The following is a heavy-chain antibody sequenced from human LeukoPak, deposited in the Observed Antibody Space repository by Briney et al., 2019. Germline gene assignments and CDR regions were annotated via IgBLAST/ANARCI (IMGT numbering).Heavy chain of an antibody. D-gene: IGHD2-2*02. V-gene: IGHV1-18*01. CDR2: ISAYNGNT. Sequence: GASVKVSCKASGYTFTSYGVSWVRQAPGQGLEWMGWISAYNGNTNYAQKLQGRVTMTTDTSTSTAYMELRSLRSDDTAVSYCAIDCSSTSCYTLTFDSSGQGTLATVSS. CDR1: GYTFTSYG. J-gene: IGHJ4*02. CDR3: AIDCSSTSCYTLTFDS.